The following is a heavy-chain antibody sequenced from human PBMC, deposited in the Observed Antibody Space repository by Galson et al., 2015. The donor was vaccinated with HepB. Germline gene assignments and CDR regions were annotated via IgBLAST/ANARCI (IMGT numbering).Heavy chain of an antibody. J-gene: IGHJ5*02. CDR2: IIPILGIA. CDR3: AFDCSSTSCYPNWFDP. V-gene: IGHV1-69*02. Sequence: SVKVSCKASGGTFSSYTISWVRQAPGQGLEWMRRIIPILGIANYAQKFQGRVTITADKSTSTAYMELSSLRSEDTAVYYCAFDCSSTSCYPNWFDPWGQGTLVTVSS. D-gene: IGHD2-2*01. CDR1: GGTFSSYT.